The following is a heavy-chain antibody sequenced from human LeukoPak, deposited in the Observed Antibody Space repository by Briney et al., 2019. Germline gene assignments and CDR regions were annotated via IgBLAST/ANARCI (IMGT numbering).Heavy chain of an antibody. CDR1: GGSISSGTYY. J-gene: IGHJ4*02. V-gene: IGHV4-39*01. Sequence: SETLSLTCSVSGGSISSGTYYWGWVRQPPGKGLEWIGTIYHSGNTYYHPSLKSRVTISVDTSKNQFSLKLTSVTAADTAIYYCASTSLDSSRGWSSPFDYWGQGTLVTVSS. CDR3: ASTSLDSSRGWSSPFDY. CDR2: IYHSGNT. D-gene: IGHD6-19*01.